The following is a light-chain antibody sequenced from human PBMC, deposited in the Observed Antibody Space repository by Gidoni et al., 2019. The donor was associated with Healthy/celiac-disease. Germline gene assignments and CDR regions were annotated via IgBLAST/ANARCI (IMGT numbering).Light chain of an antibody. Sequence: DIQMTQSPSSLSASVGDRVTITCRASQSISSYLNWYQQKPGKAPKLLIDAASSLQSGVPSRFSGSGSVTDFTLTISSLQPEDFATYYCQQSYSTRLTFGGGTKVEIK. CDR1: QSISSY. V-gene: IGKV1-39*01. CDR3: QQSYSTRLT. J-gene: IGKJ4*01. CDR2: AAS.